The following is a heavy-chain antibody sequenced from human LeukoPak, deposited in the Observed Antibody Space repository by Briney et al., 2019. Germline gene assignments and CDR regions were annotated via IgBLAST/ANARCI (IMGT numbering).Heavy chain of an antibody. V-gene: IGHV4-34*08. Sequence: SETLSLTCGAHGGTFSGYHWSWIRQPPGKGLEWIGEISHSGNTVYNPSLKSRVTISVDTSNNQFSLRLTSVTAADTAVYYCATSSWNGGGGFDPWGQGTLVTVSS. J-gene: IGHJ5*02. D-gene: IGHD3-16*01. CDR2: ISHSGNT. CDR3: ATSSWNGGGGFDP. CDR1: GGTFSGYH.